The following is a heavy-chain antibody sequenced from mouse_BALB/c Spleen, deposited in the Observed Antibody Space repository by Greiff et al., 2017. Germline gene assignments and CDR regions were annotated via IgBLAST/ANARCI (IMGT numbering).Heavy chain of an antibody. CDR3: TRDEDSFDY. CDR2: ISSGGSYT. J-gene: IGHJ2*01. V-gene: IGHV5-6-4*01. Sequence: EVQLVESGGGLVKPGGSLKLSCAASGFTFSSYTMSWVRQTPEKRLEWVATISSGGSYTYYPDSVKGRFTISRDNAKNTLYLQMSSLKSEDTAMYYCTRDEDSFDYWGQGTTLTVSS. CDR1: GFTFSSYT.